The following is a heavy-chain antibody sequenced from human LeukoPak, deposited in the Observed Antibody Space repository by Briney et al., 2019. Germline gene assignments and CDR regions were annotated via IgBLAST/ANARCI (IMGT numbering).Heavy chain of an antibody. CDR3: AKDREDSAMISGVFDL. CDR2: ISGSGGHT. Sequence: AGGSLRLSCTASGFTFTSYAMTWVRQAPGKGLEWFSGISGSGGHTYNADSVEGRFTISRDNSKNTVSLQLSSLRVEDTAVYFCAKDREDSAMISGVFDLWGRGTLVTVSS. J-gene: IGHJ2*01. D-gene: IGHD5-18*01. V-gene: IGHV3-23*01. CDR1: GFTFTSYA.